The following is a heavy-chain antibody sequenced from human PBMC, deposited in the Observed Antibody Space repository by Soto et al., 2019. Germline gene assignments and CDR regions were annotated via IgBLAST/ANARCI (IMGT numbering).Heavy chain of an antibody. CDR2: IYWDNDR. CDR3: AHARTRAGPGLVGSWSTSGIPRTGFDS. CDR1: GFSLTTSGVG. Sequence: QIALEESGPALVKPTQTLTLTCTFSGFSLTTSGVGVGWIRQPPGKALEWLAFIYWDNDRRYSPSLRTRLTIKKDTSKNQVVLIMTDMDPVDTATYYCAHARTRAGPGLVGSWSTSGIPRTGFDSWGQGILVTVSS. J-gene: IGHJ5*01. V-gene: IGHV2-5*02. D-gene: IGHD3-10*01.